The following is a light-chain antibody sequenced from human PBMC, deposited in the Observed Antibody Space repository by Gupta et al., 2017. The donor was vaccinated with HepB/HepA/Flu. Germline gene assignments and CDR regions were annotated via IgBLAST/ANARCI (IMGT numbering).Light chain of an antibody. CDR2: VNN. J-gene: IGLJ1*01. Sequence: SSQLTQPPAASVAFVQTVRITCQGDSLRSYYASWYQQKPGPAHALVIYVNNNRPSGIPDRFSFSSSGNNDSFTLTGAQAEDEADDDCYSRDSTGNHLFVFGTGTKVTVL. CDR3: YSRDSTGNHLFV. V-gene: IGLV3-19*01. CDR1: SLRSYY.